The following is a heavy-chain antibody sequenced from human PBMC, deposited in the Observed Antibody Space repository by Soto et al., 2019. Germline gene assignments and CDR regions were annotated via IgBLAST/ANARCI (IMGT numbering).Heavy chain of an antibody. CDR2: INTNTGNP. CDR1: GYTFTRYA. Sequence: ASVKVSCKASGYTFTRYAMNWVRQAPGQGLEWMGWINTNTGNPTYAQGFTGRFVFSLDTSVSTAYLQICSLKAEDTAVYYCASIPETYYYGSGSPYWGQGTLVTVS. J-gene: IGHJ4*02. CDR3: ASIPETYYYGSGSPY. V-gene: IGHV7-4-1*01. D-gene: IGHD3-10*01.